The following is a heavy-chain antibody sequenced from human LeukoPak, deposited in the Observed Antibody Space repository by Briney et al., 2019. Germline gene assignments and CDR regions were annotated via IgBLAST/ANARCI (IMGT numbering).Heavy chain of an antibody. V-gene: IGHV1-69*04. CDR3: ARAGNYRFDY. CDR1: GGTFSSYA. Sequence: SVKVSCKASGGTFSSYAISWVRQAPGQGLEWMGRIIPILGIANYAQKFQGRVTITADKSTSTAYMELSSLRAEDTAVYYCARAGNYRFDYWGQGTLVTVSS. D-gene: IGHD1-7*01. CDR2: IIPILGIA. J-gene: IGHJ4*02.